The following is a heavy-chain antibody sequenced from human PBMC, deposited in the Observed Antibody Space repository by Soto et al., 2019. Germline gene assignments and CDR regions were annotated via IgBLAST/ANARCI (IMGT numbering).Heavy chain of an antibody. CDR3: ARLIDYYDSSGYYY. D-gene: IGHD3-22*01. V-gene: IGHV5-10-1*01. CDR1: GCSFTSYW. J-gene: IGHJ4*02. CDR2: IDPSDSYT. Sequence: GVSLKISYKGSGCSFTSYWISWVRQMPGKGLEWMGRIDPSDSYTNYSPSFQGHVTTSADKSISTAYLQWSSLKASDTAMYYCARLIDYYDSSGYYYWGQGTLVTVS.